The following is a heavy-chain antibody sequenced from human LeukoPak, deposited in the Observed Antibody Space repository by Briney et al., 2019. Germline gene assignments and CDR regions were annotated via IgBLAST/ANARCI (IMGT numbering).Heavy chain of an antibody. Sequence: PSETLSLTCTVSGGSISSSSYYWGWIRQPPGRGLEWIGSIYYGGSTYYNPSLKSRVTISVDTSKNQFSLKLSSVTAADTAVYYCASIDFWSGYTRSYYYYMDVWGKGTTVTVSS. CDR2: IYYGGST. D-gene: IGHD3-3*01. CDR1: GGSISSSSYY. V-gene: IGHV4-39*01. J-gene: IGHJ6*03. CDR3: ASIDFWSGYTRSYYYYMDV.